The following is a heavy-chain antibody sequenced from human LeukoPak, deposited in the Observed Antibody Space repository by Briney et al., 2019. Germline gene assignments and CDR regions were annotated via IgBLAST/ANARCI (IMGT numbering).Heavy chain of an antibody. CDR3: ARDSLYYYGSGSYYSQSNFDY. V-gene: IGHV3-21*01. CDR1: GFTFSSYS. CDR2: ISSSSYI. Sequence: PGGSLRLSCAASGFTFSSYSMNWVRQAPGKGLEWVSSISSSSYIYYADSVKGRFTISRDNAKNSLYLQMNSLRAEDTAVYYCARDSLYYYGSGSYYSQSNFDYWGQGTLVTVSS. J-gene: IGHJ4*02. D-gene: IGHD3-10*01.